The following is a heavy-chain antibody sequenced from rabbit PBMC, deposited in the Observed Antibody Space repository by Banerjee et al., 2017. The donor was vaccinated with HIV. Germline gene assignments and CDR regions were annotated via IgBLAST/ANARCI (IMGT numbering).Heavy chain of an antibody. CDR2: IAGDSSGFT. D-gene: IGHD7-1*01. J-gene: IGHJ6*01. CDR3: ARDTGTSFSSYGMDL. Sequence: QEQLVESGGGLVQPEGSLTLTCTASGFSFSSTYYMCWVRQAPGKGLEWISCIAGDSSGFTYSATWAKGRFTCSKTSSTTVTLQMTSLTVADTATYFCARDTGTSFSSYGMDLWGPGTLVTDS. V-gene: IGHV1S45*01. CDR1: GFSFSSTYY.